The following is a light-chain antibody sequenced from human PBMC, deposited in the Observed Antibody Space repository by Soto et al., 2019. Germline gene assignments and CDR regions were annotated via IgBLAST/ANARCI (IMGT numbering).Light chain of an antibody. J-gene: IGKJ1*01. V-gene: IGKV3-15*01. Sequence: EIVMTQSPGTLSVSPGERVTVSCRASQYVHTSLAWYQQKSGQAPRLLIYGASIRAPGVPVRFSGSGSGTEFTLPIDRLQSEDSAVYSCQQYNQWPPTWTFGQGTKVEI. CDR3: QQYNQWPPTWT. CDR2: GAS. CDR1: QYVHTS.